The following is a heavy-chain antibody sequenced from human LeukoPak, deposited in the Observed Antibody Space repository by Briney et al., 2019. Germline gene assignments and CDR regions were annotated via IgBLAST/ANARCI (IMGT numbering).Heavy chain of an antibody. D-gene: IGHD3-16*02. J-gene: IGHJ4*02. Sequence: GGSLRLSCAASGFAFSSYAMSWVRQAPGKGLEWVSAISGSGGSTYYADSVKGRFTISRDNCKNTLYLQMNSLRAEDTAVYYCAKDLYDYVWGSYRSFLGGVVGYFDYWGQGTLVTVSS. CDR1: GFAFSSYA. CDR3: AKDLYDYVWGSYRSFLGGVVGYFDY. V-gene: IGHV3-23*01. CDR2: ISGSGGST.